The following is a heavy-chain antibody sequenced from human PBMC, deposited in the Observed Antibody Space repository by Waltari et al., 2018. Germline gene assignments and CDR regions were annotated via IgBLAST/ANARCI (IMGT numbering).Heavy chain of an antibody. CDR3: ARGGGSSSRLPDDAFDI. V-gene: IGHV4-59*01. D-gene: IGHD6-6*01. J-gene: IGHJ3*02. CDR2: IYYSGST. Sequence: QVQLQESGPGLVKPSETLSLTCTVSGGSISSYYWSWIRQPPGKGLEWIGYIYYSGSTNYNPSLKSRVTISVDTSKNQFSLKLSSVTAADTAVYYCARGGGSSSRLPDDAFDIWGQGTMVTVSS. CDR1: GGSISSYY.